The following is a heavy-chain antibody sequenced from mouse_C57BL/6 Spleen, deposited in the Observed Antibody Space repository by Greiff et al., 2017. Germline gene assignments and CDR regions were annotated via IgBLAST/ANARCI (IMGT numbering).Heavy chain of an antibody. CDR2: ISDGGSYT. Sequence: EVKLQESGGGLVKPGGSLKLSCAASGFTFSSYAMSWVRQTPEKRLEWVATISDGGSYTYYPDNVKGRFTISRDNAKNNLYLQMSHLKSEDTAMYYCARDEGYDKAWFAYWGQGTLVTVSA. D-gene: IGHD2-3*01. CDR3: ARDEGYDKAWFAY. V-gene: IGHV5-4*01. J-gene: IGHJ3*01. CDR1: GFTFSSYA.